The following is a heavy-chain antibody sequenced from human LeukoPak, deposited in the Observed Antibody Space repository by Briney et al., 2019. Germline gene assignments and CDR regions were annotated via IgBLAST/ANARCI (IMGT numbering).Heavy chain of an antibody. Sequence: GGSLRLSCAASGFTVSSNYMSWVRQAPGKGLEWVSVIYSGGSTYYADSVKGRFTISRDNSKNTLYLQMNSLRAEDTAVYYCATDYSPKYYYGMDVWGQGTTVTVSS. CDR2: IYSGGST. D-gene: IGHD4-11*01. CDR3: ATDYSPKYYYGMDV. V-gene: IGHV3-53*01. J-gene: IGHJ6*02. CDR1: GFTVSSNY.